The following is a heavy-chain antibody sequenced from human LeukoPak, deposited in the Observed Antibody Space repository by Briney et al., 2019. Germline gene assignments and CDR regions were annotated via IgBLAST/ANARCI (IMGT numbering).Heavy chain of an antibody. CDR2: IYYSGST. CDR1: GGSISSSSYY. D-gene: IGHD3-10*01. Sequence: SETLSLTCTVSGGSISSSSYYWGWIRQPPGKGLEWIGSIYYSGSTYYNPSLKSRVTISVDTSKNQFSLKLSSVTAADTAVYYCARQMITMVRGVVYYYYYYYMDVWGKGTTVTVSS. J-gene: IGHJ6*03. CDR3: ARQMITMVRGVVYYYYYYYMDV. V-gene: IGHV4-39*01.